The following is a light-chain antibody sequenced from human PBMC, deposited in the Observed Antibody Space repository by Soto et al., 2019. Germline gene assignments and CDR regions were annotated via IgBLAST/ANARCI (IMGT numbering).Light chain of an antibody. CDR2: AVS. J-gene: IGLJ1*01. CDR3: SSHAGINNYV. CDR1: SSDVGGYNY. V-gene: IGLV2-8*01. Sequence: QSVLTQPPSASGSPGQSVTISCTGNSSDVGGYNYVSWYQLHPGKAPKLMIYAVSKRPSGVPDRFSGSKSGNTASLTVSGLQAEDEADYYCSSHAGINNYVFGTGTKVTVL.